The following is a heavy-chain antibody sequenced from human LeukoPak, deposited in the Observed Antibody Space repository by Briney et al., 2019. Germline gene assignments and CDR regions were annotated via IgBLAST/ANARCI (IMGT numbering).Heavy chain of an antibody. V-gene: IGHV3-49*04. CDR1: GFTFGDYA. CDR2: IRSKAYGGTT. CDR3: TREYVQGGFDY. J-gene: IGHJ4*02. Sequence: PGGSLRLTCTASGFTFGDYAMSWVRQAPGKGLEWVGFIRSKAYGGTTEYAASVKGRFTISRDDSKSIAYLQMNSLKTEDTAVYYCTREYVQGGFDYWGQGTLVTVSS. D-gene: IGHD3-10*02.